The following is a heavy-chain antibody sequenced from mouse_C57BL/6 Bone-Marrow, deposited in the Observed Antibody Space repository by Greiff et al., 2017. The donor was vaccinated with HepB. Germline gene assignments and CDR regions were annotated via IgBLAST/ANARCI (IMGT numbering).Heavy chain of an antibody. CDR2: IDPETGGT. CDR1: GYTFTDYE. J-gene: IGHJ2*01. V-gene: IGHV1-15*01. CDR3: TRSGLRFDY. Sequence: VKLQQSGAELVRPGASVTLSCKASGYTFTDYEMHWVKQTPVHGLEWIGAIDPETGGTAYNQKFKGKAILTADKSSSTAYMELRSLTSEDSAVYYCTRSGLRFDYWGQGTTLTVSS. D-gene: IGHD1-1*01.